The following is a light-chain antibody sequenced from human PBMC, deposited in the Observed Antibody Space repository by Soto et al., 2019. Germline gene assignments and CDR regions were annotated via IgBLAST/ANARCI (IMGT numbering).Light chain of an antibody. Sequence: EILLTQSPDTLSVSLGERATLSCRASQSVGTHLAWYQQKPGQAPRLLIFDASKRTTGTPDRFSGSGSGTELTLTISGLQSDDLAGYHCQPKSEWRTFGQGTKVDI. CDR3: QPKSEWRT. CDR1: QSVGTH. V-gene: IGKV3-15*01. CDR2: DAS. J-gene: IGKJ1*01.